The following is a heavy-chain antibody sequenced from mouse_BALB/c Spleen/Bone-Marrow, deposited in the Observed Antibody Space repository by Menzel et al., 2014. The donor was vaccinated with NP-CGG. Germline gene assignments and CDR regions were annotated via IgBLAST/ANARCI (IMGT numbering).Heavy chain of an antibody. D-gene: IGHD2-10*01. CDR1: GYTFTSYY. J-gene: IGHJ4*01. CDR2: INPSNGGT. Sequence: VQLQQSGAELVKPGASVKLSCKASGYTFTSYYLYWVKQRPGQGLEWIGEINPSNGGTNFNERFKSKASLTVDKSSSTAYMQLNSLTSEDSAVYYCTRRRLLSDYYSMDYWGQGTSVTVSS. CDR3: TRRRLLSDYYSMDY. V-gene: IGHV1S81*02.